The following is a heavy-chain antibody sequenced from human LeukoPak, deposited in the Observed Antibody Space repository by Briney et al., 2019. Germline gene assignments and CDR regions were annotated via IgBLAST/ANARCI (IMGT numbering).Heavy chain of an antibody. CDR1: GFTVSSNY. V-gene: IGHV3-53*04. CDR2: IYSGGST. J-gene: IGHJ6*02. D-gene: IGHD3-9*01. CDR3: ARVVRDDILTYYYYYGMDV. Sequence: GGSLRLSCAASGFTVSSNYMSWVRQAPGKGLEWVSVIYSGGSTYYADSVKGRFTISRHNSKNTLYLQMNSLRAEDTAVYYRARVVRDDILTYYYYYGMDVWGQGTTVTVSS.